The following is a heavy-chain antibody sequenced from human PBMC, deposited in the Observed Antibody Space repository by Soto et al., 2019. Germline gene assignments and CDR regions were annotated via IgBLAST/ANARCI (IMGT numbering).Heavy chain of an antibody. CDR3: ARGSNYYYYYGMDV. Sequence: SETLSLTXTVSGGSISSYYWSWIRQPPGKGLEWIGYIYYSGSTNYNPSLKSRVTISVDTSKNQFSLKLSSVTAADTAVYYCARGSNYYYYYGMDVWGQGTTVTVSS. V-gene: IGHV4-59*01. CDR1: GGSISSYY. J-gene: IGHJ6*02. CDR2: IYYSGST.